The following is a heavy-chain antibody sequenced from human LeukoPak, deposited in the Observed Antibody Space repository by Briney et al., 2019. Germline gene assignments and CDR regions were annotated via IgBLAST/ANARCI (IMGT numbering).Heavy chain of an antibody. D-gene: IGHD6-19*01. J-gene: IGHJ6*03. CDR3: ARSLAVAGNYYYYMDV. Sequence: ASVKVSCKASGYTFTNDYLHWVRQAPGQGLEWMGRMNPNTGGTNYAQKFQGRVTMTRDTSISTAYMELSRLRSDDTAVYYCARSLAVAGNYYYYMDVWGKGTTVTVSS. CDR2: MNPNTGGT. CDR1: GYTFTNDY. V-gene: IGHV1-2*06.